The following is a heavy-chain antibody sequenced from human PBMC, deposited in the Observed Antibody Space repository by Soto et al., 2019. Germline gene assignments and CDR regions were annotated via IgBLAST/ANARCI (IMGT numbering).Heavy chain of an antibody. Sequence: PSETLSLTCTVSGGSISSGGYYWSWIRQHPGKGLEWIGYIYYSGSTYYNPSLKSRVTISVDTSKNQFSLKLSSVTAADTAVYYCARDQWVRGVIRKFHWFDPWGQGTLVTVSS. CDR2: IYYSGST. J-gene: IGHJ5*02. CDR3: ARDQWVRGVIRKFHWFDP. CDR1: GGSISSGGYY. D-gene: IGHD3-10*01. V-gene: IGHV4-31*03.